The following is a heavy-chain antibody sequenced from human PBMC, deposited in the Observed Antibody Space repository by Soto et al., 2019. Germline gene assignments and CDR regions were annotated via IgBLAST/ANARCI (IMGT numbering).Heavy chain of an antibody. J-gene: IGHJ3*02. Sequence: EVQVLESGGGLVQPGGSLRLSCEGSEFTVSGHAMTWIRQAPGKGPEWVSTITADGGTYYADSVKGRFAMSRDTSEDTGSLQSKSLGAEATVAYYGAPHVSCGGGSCRYDAFAIRGQGTMVTVSS. D-gene: IGHD2-15*01. CDR1: EFTVSGHA. V-gene: IGHV3-23*01. CDR3: APHVSCGGGSCRYDAFAI. CDR2: ITADGGT.